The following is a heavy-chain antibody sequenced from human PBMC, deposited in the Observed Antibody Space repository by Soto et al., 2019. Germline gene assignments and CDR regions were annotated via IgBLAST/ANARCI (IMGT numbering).Heavy chain of an antibody. CDR1: GYTFSIYY. D-gene: IGHD3-22*01. CDR3: ARDPNSGRGGYYDSSGDFSPYFFDY. V-gene: IGHV1-46*01. Sequence: ASVNVSCKASGYTFSIYYMNWVRQAPGQGLEWLGIINPSGGYTTYAQRFLGRVTMTRDTSTSTAYMELSSLRSEDTAVYYCARDPNSGRGGYYDSSGDFSPYFFDYWGQGTLVTVSS. J-gene: IGHJ4*01. CDR2: INPSGGYT.